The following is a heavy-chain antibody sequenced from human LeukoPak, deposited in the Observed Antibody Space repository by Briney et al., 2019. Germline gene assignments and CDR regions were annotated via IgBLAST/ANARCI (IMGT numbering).Heavy chain of an antibody. D-gene: IGHD5-24*01. J-gene: IGHJ4*02. CDR1: GGSISSYY. V-gene: IGHV4-4*07. CDR3: ARGRRDGYNYSLYYFDY. Sequence: SVTLSLTCTVSGGSISSYYWSWIRQPAGKGLEWIGRIYTSGSTNYNPSLKSRVTMSVDTSKNQFSLKLSSVTAADTAVYYCARGRRDGYNYSLYYFDYWGQGTLVTVSS. CDR2: IYTSGST.